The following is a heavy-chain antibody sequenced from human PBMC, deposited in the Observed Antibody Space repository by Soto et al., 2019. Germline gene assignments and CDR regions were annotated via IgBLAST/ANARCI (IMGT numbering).Heavy chain of an antibody. D-gene: IGHD5-12*01. CDR1: GYTFTSYD. Sequence: GASVKVSCKASGYTFTSYDINWVRQATGQGLEWMGWMNPNSGNTGYAQKFQGRVTMTRNTSISTAYMELSSLRSEDTAVYYCATFSGYDSQAAFDIWGQGTMVTVSS. CDR3: ATFSGYDSQAAFDI. J-gene: IGHJ3*02. CDR2: MNPNSGNT. V-gene: IGHV1-8*01.